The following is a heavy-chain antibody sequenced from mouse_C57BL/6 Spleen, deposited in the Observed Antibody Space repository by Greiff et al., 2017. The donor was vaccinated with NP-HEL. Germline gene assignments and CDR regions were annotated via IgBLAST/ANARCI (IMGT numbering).Heavy chain of an antibody. CDR3: ASDADYDYDGAMDY. J-gene: IGHJ4*01. Sequence: EVKLVESGGGLVQSGRSLRLSCATSGFTFSDFYMEWVRQAPGKGLEWIAASRNKANDYTTEYSASVKGRFIVSSDTSHSILYLQMHALRAEDTAIYYCASDADYDYDGAMDYWGQGTSVTVSS. CDR2: SRNKANDYTT. V-gene: IGHV7-1*01. D-gene: IGHD2-4*01. CDR1: GFTFSDFY.